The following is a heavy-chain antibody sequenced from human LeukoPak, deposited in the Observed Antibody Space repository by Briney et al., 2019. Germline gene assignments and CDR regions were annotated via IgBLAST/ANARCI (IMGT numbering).Heavy chain of an antibody. D-gene: IGHD3-22*01. CDR1: GGSISSYY. Sequence: KPSETLSLTCTVSGGSISSYYWSWLRQPPGKGLEWIGYIYYSGSTNYNPSLKSRVTISVDTSKNQFSLELSFLSAADTAMYYCARVPSSGYFDSSGQGTLVTVSS. V-gene: IGHV4-59*01. J-gene: IGHJ4*02. CDR2: IYYSGST. CDR3: ARVPSSGYFDS.